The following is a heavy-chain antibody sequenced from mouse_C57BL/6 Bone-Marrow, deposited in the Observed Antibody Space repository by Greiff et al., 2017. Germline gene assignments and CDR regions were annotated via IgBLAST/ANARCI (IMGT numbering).Heavy chain of an antibody. V-gene: IGHV7-3*01. CDR3: ARSRYAMDY. CDR1: GFTFTDYY. Sequence: VQLKESGGGLVQPGGSLSLSCAASGFTFTDYYMSWVRQPPGKALEWLGFIRNKANGYTTEYSASVKGRFTISRDNSQSILYLQMNALRAEDSATYYCARSRYAMDYWGQGTSVTVSS. J-gene: IGHJ4*01. CDR2: IRNKANGYTT.